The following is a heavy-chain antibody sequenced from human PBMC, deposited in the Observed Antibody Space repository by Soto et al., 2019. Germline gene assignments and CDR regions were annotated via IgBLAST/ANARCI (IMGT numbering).Heavy chain of an antibody. D-gene: IGHD6-19*01. Sequence: GGSLRLSCAAPAFTFSNYAMTWVRQAPGKGPEWVSSISGSGGSTYYADSVKGRFTISRDNSKSTLYLQMNSLRAEDTAVYYCAKDRGTSGWPKDAFDIWGQGTMVTVSS. V-gene: IGHV3-23*01. J-gene: IGHJ3*02. CDR2: ISGSGGST. CDR3: AKDRGTSGWPKDAFDI. CDR1: AFTFSNYA.